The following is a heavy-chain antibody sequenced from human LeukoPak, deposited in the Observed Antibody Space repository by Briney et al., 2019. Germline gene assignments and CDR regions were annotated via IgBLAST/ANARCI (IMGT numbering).Heavy chain of an antibody. Sequence: GGSLRLSCAASGFTFRSYGMNWVRQAPGKGLEWVSSISSTSSYIFYADPVKGRFTISRDNAKDTLYLQMNSLRAEDTAVYYCARDRKLYYDILTGYYTTDYWGQGTLVTVSS. CDR2: ISSTSSYI. CDR3: ARDRKLYYDILTGYYTTDY. J-gene: IGHJ4*02. V-gene: IGHV3-21*01. D-gene: IGHD3-9*01. CDR1: GFTFRSYG.